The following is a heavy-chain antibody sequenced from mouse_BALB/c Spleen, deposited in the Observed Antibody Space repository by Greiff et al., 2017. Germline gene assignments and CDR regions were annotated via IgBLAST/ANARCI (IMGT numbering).Heavy chain of an antibody. CDR2: IDPENGDT. J-gene: IGHJ4*01. Sequence: VQLQQSGAELVRSGASVKLSCTASGFNIKDYYMHWVKQRPEQDLEWIGWIDPENGDTEYAPKFQGKATMTADPSSNTAYLQLSSLTSEDTAVYYCNLRLPARDYWGQGTSVTVSS. V-gene: IGHV14-4*02. CDR3: NLRLPARDY. CDR1: GFNIKDYY. D-gene: IGHD1-2*01.